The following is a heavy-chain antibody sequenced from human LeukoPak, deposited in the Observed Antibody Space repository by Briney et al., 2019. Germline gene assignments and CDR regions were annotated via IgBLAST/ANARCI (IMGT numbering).Heavy chain of an antibody. CDR1: GFTFSSYS. V-gene: IGHV3-21*01. D-gene: IGHD2-15*01. Sequence: TGGSLRLSCAASGFTFSSYSMNWVRQAPGKGLEWVSSISSSSSYIYYADSVKGRFTISRDNAKNSLCLQMNSLRAEDTAVYYCARGYVVVAAVFDYWGQGTLVTVSS. CDR2: ISSSSSYI. J-gene: IGHJ4*02. CDR3: ARGYVVVAAVFDY.